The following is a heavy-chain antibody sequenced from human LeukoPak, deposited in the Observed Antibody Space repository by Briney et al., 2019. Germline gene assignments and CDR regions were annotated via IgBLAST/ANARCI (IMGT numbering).Heavy chain of an antibody. Sequence: GGSLRLSCAASGFTFSSYAMSWVRQAPGKGLEWVSAISGSGGSTYYADSVKGRFTISRDNSKNTLYLQMNSLRAEDTAVYYCAKVSESGYSSGWCVGYWGQGTLVTVSS. CDR3: AKVSESGYSSGWCVGY. CDR2: ISGSGGST. CDR1: GFTFSSYA. J-gene: IGHJ4*02. D-gene: IGHD6-19*01. V-gene: IGHV3-23*01.